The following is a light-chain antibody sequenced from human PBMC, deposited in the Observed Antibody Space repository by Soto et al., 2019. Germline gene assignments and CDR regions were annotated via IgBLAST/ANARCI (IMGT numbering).Light chain of an antibody. J-gene: IGKJ4*01. CDR1: QSISSW. CDR2: KAS. V-gene: IGKV1-5*03. Sequence: DIPMTQSPSTLSASVGDRVTITCRASQSISSWLAWYQQKPGKAPKLLIYKASSLESGVPSRISGSGSGTEFTLTISSLQPDDFETYYCQQYNSYSPLTFGGGTKVEIK. CDR3: QQYNSYSPLT.